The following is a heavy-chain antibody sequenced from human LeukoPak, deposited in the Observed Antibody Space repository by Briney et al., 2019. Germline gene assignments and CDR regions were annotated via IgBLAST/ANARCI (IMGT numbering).Heavy chain of an antibody. J-gene: IGHJ4*02. V-gene: IGHV1-69*13. D-gene: IGHD6-13*01. Sequence: SVKVSCKASGGTFSSYAISWVRQAPGQGLEWMGGIIPIFGTANYAQKFQGRVTITADESTSTACMELSGLRSEDTAVYYCASSGYSSSWGAFDYWGQGTLVTVSS. CDR3: ASSGYSSSWGAFDY. CDR2: IIPIFGTA. CDR1: GGTFSSYA.